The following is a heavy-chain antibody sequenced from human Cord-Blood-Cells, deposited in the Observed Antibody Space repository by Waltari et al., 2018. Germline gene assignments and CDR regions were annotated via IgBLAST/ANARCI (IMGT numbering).Heavy chain of an antibody. CDR1: GGSFSGYY. Sequence: QVQLQQWGAGLLKPSATLSLTCAVYGGSFSGYYWSWIRQPQGNGLEWIGEINHSGSHNYHPSLKNRVTISVDTSKNQFSLKLSSVTSADTAVYYCARGGIGSSWYYYYGMDVWGQGTTVTVSS. J-gene: IGHJ6*02. CDR2: INHSGSH. D-gene: IGHD6-13*01. CDR3: ARGGIGSSWYYYYGMDV. V-gene: IGHV4-34*01.